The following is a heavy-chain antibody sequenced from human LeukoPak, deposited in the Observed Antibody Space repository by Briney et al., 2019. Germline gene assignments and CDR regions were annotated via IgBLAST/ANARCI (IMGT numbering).Heavy chain of an antibody. V-gene: IGHV4-31*03. D-gene: IGHD6-6*01. CDR2: IYYSGST. Sequence: PSETLSLTCTVSGGSISSGGYYWSWIRQHPGKGLEWIGYIYYSGSTYYNPSLKSRVTISVDTSKNQFSLKLSPVTAADTAVYYCARGGGYSSSSTGYFDYWGQGTLVTVSS. J-gene: IGHJ4*02. CDR1: GGSISSGGYY. CDR3: ARGGGYSSSSTGYFDY.